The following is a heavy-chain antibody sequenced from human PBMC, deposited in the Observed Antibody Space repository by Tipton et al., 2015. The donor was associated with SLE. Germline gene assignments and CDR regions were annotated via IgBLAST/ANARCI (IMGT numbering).Heavy chain of an antibody. J-gene: IGHJ4*02. CDR3: ARGIEWELYYFDY. CDR2: INHRGST. D-gene: IGHD1-26*01. V-gene: IGHV4-34*01. CDR1: GGSFSGYY. Sequence: TLSLPCAVFGGSFSGYYWSWIRQPPGKGLEWIGEINHRGSTNYNPSLKSRVTISVDTPKNQFSRKLSSVTAADTAVYYCARGIEWELYYFDYGGQGTLVTVSS.